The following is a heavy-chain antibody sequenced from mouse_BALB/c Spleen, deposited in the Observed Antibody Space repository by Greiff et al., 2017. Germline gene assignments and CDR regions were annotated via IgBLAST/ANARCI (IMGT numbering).Heavy chain of an antibody. Sequence: VQLQQSGAELAKPGASVKMSCKASGYTFTSYWMHWVKQRPGQGLEWIGYINPSTGYTEYNQKFKDKATLTADKSSSTAYMQLSSLTSEDSAVYYCARSRYDVGAMDYWVKEPQSPSPQ. CDR2: INPSTGYT. CDR1: GYTFTSYW. V-gene: IGHV1-7*01. CDR3: ARSRYDVGAMDY. J-gene: IGHJ4*01. D-gene: IGHD2-14*01.